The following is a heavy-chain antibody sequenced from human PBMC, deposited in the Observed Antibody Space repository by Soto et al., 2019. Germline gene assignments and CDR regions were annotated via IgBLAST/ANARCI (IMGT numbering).Heavy chain of an antibody. V-gene: IGHV4-31*03. CDR3: ARTLYYYGSGPAGY. J-gene: IGHJ4*02. Sequence: TLSLTCSVSVGSISSGGYYWSWIRQHPGKGLEWIGYIYYSGSTYYNPSLKSRVTISVDTSKNQFSLKLSSVTAADTAVYYCARTLYYYGSGPAGYWGQGTLVTSPQ. D-gene: IGHD3-10*01. CDR1: VGSISSGGYY. CDR2: IYYSGST.